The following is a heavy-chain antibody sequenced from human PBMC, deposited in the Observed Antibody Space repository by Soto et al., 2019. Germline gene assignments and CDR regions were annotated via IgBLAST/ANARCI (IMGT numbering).Heavy chain of an antibody. CDR3: ARGIPITIFRVVARQSYGMDV. J-gene: IGHJ6*02. CDR2: ISYDGSNK. V-gene: IGHV3-30-3*01. Sequence: PGGSLRLSCAASGFTFSSYAMHWVRQAPGKGLEWVAVISYDGSNKYYADSVKGRFTISRDNSKNTLYLQMNSLRAEDTAVYYCARGIPITIFRVVARQSYGMDVWGQGTTVTVSS. CDR1: GFTFSSYA. D-gene: IGHD3-3*01.